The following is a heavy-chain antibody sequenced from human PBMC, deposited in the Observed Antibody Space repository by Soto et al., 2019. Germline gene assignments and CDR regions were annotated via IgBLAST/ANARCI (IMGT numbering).Heavy chain of an antibody. D-gene: IGHD2-2*01. CDR1: GVSFSAYY. CDR3: ARGFQDIVVLPSAFDI. V-gene: IGHV4-34*01. Sequence: QVQLQQWGAGLLKPSETLSLTCAVYGVSFSAYYWSWIRQAPGKGLEWIGEINHSGSTNYNPSLKSRVTISVETSKSEFSLKLSSVTAADTAVYYCARGFQDIVVLPSAFDIWGQGTMVTVSS. CDR2: INHSGST. J-gene: IGHJ3*02.